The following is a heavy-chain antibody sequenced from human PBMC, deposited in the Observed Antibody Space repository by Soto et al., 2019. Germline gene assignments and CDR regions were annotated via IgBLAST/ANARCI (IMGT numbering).Heavy chain of an antibody. J-gene: IGHJ6*02. CDR1: GFTFSSYW. V-gene: IGHV3-74*01. CDR2: INSDGSST. CDR3: ARDWIYISSWYSVEPYYYYYGMDV. Sequence: HPGGSLRLSCAASGFTFSSYWMHWVRQAPGKGLVWVSRINSDGSSTSYADSVKGRFTISRDNAKNTLYLQMNSLRAEDTAVYYCARDWIYISSWYSVEPYYYYYGMDVWGQGTTVTVSS. D-gene: IGHD6-13*01.